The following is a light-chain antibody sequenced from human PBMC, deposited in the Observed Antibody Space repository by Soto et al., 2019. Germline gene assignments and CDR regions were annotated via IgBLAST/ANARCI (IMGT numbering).Light chain of an antibody. CDR2: GAS. V-gene: IGKV3-15*01. J-gene: IGKJ1*01. CDR3: QHYDVWPLT. CDR1: QSVSSH. Sequence: EIVLTQSPATMSVSPGGGATLSCRASQSVSSHLAWYQQKPGQGPRLLIYGASTRATGIPARFSGSGSGTEFTLTISSLQSEDFAVYYCQHYDVWPLTFGQGTKVEIK.